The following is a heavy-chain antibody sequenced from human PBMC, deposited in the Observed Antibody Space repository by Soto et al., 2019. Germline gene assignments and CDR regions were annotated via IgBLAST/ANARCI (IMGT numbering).Heavy chain of an antibody. CDR1: GFTFIAYS. Sequence: PGGSLRLSCAASGFTFIAYSMNWVRQAPGKGLEWVSSISTNSKYIYYADSIKGRFTISRDNAKNSLYLQMDSLRAEDTAVYYCERDWGTNGTTSLDYWGQGTLVTVSS. CDR2: ISTNSKYI. V-gene: IGHV3-21*01. CDR3: ERDWGTNGTTSLDY. D-gene: IGHD1-1*01. J-gene: IGHJ4*02.